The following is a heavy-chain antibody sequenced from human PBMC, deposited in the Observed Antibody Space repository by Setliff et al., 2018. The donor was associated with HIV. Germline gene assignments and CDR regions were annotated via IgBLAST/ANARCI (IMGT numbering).Heavy chain of an antibody. CDR1: GYSFTSNW. Sequence: PGESLKISCKGSGYSFTSNWIGWVRQMPGKGLEWMGIIYPGGSDARYSPSFQGQVTISADKSISTAYLQWSSLKASDTAMYYRARAGSGSYYNAPHYWGQGTLVTVSS. CDR3: ARAGSGSYYNAPHY. CDR2: IYPGGSDA. V-gene: IGHV5-51*01. J-gene: IGHJ4*02. D-gene: IGHD3-10*01.